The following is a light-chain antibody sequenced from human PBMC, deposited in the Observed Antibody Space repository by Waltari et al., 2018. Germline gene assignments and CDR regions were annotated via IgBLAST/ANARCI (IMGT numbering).Light chain of an antibody. J-gene: IGKJ3*01. V-gene: IGKV3-11*01. CDR1: QSVSAY. Sequence: EVFLTQSPATLSLSPGEGATLSCRASQSVSAYLAWYQQKPGQAPRLLIHGSSTRATGVPDRFSGRGSGTDVSLTISSVEPEDFAVYYCQHTTDWPPAFTFGPGTRVDLK. CDR2: GSS. CDR3: QHTTDWPPAFT.